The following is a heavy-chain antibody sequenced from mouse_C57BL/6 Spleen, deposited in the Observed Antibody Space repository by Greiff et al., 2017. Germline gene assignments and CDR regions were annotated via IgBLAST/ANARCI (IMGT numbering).Heavy chain of an antibody. CDR2: INPNNGGT. V-gene: IGHV1-26*01. CDR3: ASRDWDADYAMDY. CDR1: GYTFTDYY. Sequence: VQLQQSGPELVKPGASVKISCKASGYTFTDYYMNWVKQSHGKSLEWIGDINPNNGGTSYNQKFKGKATLTVDKSSSTAYMELRSLTSEDSAVYYCASRDWDADYAMDYWGQGTSVTVSS. D-gene: IGHD4-1*01. J-gene: IGHJ4*01.